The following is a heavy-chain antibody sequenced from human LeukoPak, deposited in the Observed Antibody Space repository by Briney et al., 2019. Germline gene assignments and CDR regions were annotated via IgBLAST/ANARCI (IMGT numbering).Heavy chain of an antibody. Sequence: PSATLSPTCTVSGGSIRSSSYYWGWIRQPPGKGLEWFGSIYYSGSTYYNASLKSRGTISVDTSKNQFSLKLNSVTAADTAVYFCARQVVAVAGTGYFDYWGQGTLVTVSS. J-gene: IGHJ4*02. CDR3: ARQVVAVAGTGYFDY. D-gene: IGHD6-19*01. V-gene: IGHV4-39*01. CDR2: IYYSGST. CDR1: GGSIRSSSYY.